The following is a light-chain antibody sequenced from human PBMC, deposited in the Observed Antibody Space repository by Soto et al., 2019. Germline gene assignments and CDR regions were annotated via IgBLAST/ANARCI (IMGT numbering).Light chain of an antibody. V-gene: IGKV1-9*01. Sequence: DIQLTQSPSFLSASVGDRVTNTCRASQDISSDLAWYQQRPGKVPRFLTHSASTLQSGVQSRFSATGSGTTFTLTISSLQPEDIATYYCQQLNRFPRTFGQGTKVEV. CDR1: QDISSD. J-gene: IGKJ1*01. CDR2: SAS. CDR3: QQLNRFPRT.